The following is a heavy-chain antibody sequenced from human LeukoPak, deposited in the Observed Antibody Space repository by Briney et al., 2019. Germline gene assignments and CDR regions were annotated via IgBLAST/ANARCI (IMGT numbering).Heavy chain of an antibody. D-gene: IGHD5-12*01. CDR1: GYTFTGYY. V-gene: IGHV1-2*02. CDR3: ARGWLRFGSVWFDP. CDR2: INPNSGGT. J-gene: IGHJ5*02. Sequence: ASVKVSCKASGYTFTGYYMHWVRQAPGQGLEWMGWINPNSGGTNYAQKFQGRVTMTRDTSISTAYMELSSLRSEDTAVYYCARGWLRFGSVWFDPWGQGTLVTVSS.